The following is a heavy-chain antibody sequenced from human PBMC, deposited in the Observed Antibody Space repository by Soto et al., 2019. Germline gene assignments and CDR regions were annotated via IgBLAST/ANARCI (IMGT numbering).Heavy chain of an antibody. V-gene: IGHV3-23*01. CDR2: ITGSEGTT. CDR1: GFTFSTYS. Sequence: GGSLRLSCAASGFTFSTYSMSWVRQAPGKGLEWVAHITGSEGTTYYADSVKGRFTISRDTSRNTLYLQMNSLRAADTALYFCAKCMHAYWNYDAHHLWGQGTMVTVSS. CDR3: AKCMHAYWNYDAHHL. J-gene: IGHJ3*01. D-gene: IGHD1-7*01.